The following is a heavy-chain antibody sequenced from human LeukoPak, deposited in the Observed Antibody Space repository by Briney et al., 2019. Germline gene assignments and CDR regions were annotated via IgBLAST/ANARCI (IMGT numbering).Heavy chain of an antibody. CDR3: ARDHDSSSCPYFDY. V-gene: IGHV3-48*01. D-gene: IGHD6-13*01. J-gene: IGHJ4*02. Sequence: GGSLRLSCAASGFTFSSYGMHWVRQAPGKGLEWVSYISSSSTIYYADSVKGRFTISRDNAKNSLYLQMNSLRAEDTAVYYCARDHDSSSCPYFDYWGQGTLVTVSS. CDR1: GFTFSSYG. CDR2: ISSSSTI.